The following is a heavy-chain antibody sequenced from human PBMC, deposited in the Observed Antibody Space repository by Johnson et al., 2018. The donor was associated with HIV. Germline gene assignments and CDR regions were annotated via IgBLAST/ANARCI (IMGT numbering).Heavy chain of an antibody. J-gene: IGHJ3*02. D-gene: IGHD3-16*01. V-gene: IGHV3-53*02. CDR3: ATSSLGWGLDGFDI. CDR1: GFTVRNRY. CDR2: ILNGGGT. Sequence: VQLVETGGGWTQPGGSLRLSCAASGFTVRNRYMGWVRQAPGEGLQWVSHILNGGGTDYAGSDRGRFTISSDNSENTLNLQMNSLRGEDTAVYYCATSSLGWGLDGFDIWGRGTMVTVSS.